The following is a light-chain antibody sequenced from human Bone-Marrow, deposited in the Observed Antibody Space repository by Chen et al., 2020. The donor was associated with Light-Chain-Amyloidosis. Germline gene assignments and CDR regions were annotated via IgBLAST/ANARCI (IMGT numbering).Light chain of an antibody. J-gene: IGKJ2*01. Sequence: DIVMTQSPHSLAVSLGARATINCKSSQSVLYSSNNKNYLAWYQQKPGQPPKLLIYWASTRESGVPDRFSGSGSGTDFTLTISSLQAEDVAVYYCQQYYSTPYTFGQGTKLEIK. CDR2: WAS. CDR1: QSVLYSSNNKNY. V-gene: IGKV4-1*01. CDR3: QQYYSTPYT.